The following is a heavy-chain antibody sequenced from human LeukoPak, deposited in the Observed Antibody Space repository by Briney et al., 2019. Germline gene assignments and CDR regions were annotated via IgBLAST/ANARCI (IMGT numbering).Heavy chain of an antibody. CDR3: ARDRGSREDGMDV. D-gene: IGHD1-26*01. J-gene: IGHJ6*02. CDR2: IWYDGNNK. Sequence: PGRSLRLSCAASGFTFSSYGMHWVRQAPDKGLEWVAVIWYDGNNKYYADFVKGRFTISRDNSKNTLYLQLNSLRAEDTAVYNCARDRGSREDGMDVWGQGTTVTVSS. V-gene: IGHV3-33*01. CDR1: GFTFSSYG.